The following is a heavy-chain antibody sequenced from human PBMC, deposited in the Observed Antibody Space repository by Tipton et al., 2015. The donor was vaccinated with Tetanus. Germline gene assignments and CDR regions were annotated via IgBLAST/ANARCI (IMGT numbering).Heavy chain of an antibody. V-gene: IGHV4-59*05. CDR2: IYYSGST. CDR1: GGSISSNY. Sequence: LRLSCTVSGGSISSNYWSWIRQPAGKGLEWIGSIYYSGSTYYNPSLKSRVTISVDTSKNQFSLKLSSVTAADTAVYYCATTEYSSGWYNWGQGTLVTVSS. D-gene: IGHD6-19*01. J-gene: IGHJ4*02. CDR3: ATTEYSSGWYN.